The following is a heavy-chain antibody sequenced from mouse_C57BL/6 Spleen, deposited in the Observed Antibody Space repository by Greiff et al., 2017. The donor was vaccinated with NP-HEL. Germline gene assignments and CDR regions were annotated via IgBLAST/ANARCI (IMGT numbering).Heavy chain of an antibody. J-gene: IGHJ2*01. Sequence: QVQLQQSGAELVRPGASVTLSCKASGYTFTDYEMHWVKQTPVHGLEWIGAIDPETGGTAYNQKFKGKAILTADKSSSTAYMELRSLTSEDSAVYYCTRRRIISEGGYFDYWGQGTTLTVSS. CDR3: TRRRIISEGGYFDY. CDR1: GYTFTDYE. V-gene: IGHV1-15*01. D-gene: IGHD2-4*01. CDR2: IDPETGGT.